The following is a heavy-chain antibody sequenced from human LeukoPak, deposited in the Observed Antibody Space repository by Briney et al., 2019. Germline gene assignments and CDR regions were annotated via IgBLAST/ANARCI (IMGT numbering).Heavy chain of an antibody. Sequence: PGGSLRLSCAVSGSTSSRNFMSWVRQTPEKGLEWVANINQDGSEKNYVDSVKGRFTISRDNSKNSLFLQMNSLRAEDTAIYYCASGAGWESGYWGQGTPVTVSS. J-gene: IGHJ4*02. D-gene: IGHD1-26*01. CDR1: GSTSSRNF. CDR2: INQDGSEK. CDR3: ASGAGWESGY. V-gene: IGHV3-7*01.